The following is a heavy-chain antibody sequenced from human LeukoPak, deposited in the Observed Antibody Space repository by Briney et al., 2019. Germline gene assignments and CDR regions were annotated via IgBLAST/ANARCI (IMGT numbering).Heavy chain of an antibody. Sequence: PETLSLTCAVSGYSISSGYYWGWIRQPPGKGLEWIGSIYHSGSTYYNPSLKSRVTISVDTSKNQFSLKLSSVTAADTAVYYCARAHSSGWTFDYWGPGTLVTVSS. J-gene: IGHJ4*02. CDR1: GYSISSGYY. CDR3: ARAHSSGWTFDY. D-gene: IGHD6-19*01. V-gene: IGHV4-38-2*01. CDR2: IYHSGST.